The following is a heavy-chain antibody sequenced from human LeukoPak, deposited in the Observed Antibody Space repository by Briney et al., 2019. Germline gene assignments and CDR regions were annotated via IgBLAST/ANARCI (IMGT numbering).Heavy chain of an antibody. D-gene: IGHD3/OR15-3a*01. Sequence: SQTLSLTCTVSGGSISSGSYYWSWIRQPAGKGLEWIGRIYTSGSTNYNPSLKSRVTISVDTSKNQFSLKLSSVTAADTAVYYCARVDRPWYFDLWGRGTLVTVSS. V-gene: IGHV4-61*02. J-gene: IGHJ2*01. CDR1: GGSISSGSYY. CDR2: IYTSGST. CDR3: ARVDRPWYFDL.